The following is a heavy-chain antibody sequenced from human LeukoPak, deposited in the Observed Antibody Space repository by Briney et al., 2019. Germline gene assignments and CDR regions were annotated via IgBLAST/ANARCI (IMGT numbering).Heavy chain of an antibody. CDR2: IYYSGST. V-gene: IGHV4-39*07. D-gene: IGHD1-7*01. J-gene: IGHJ3*02. Sequence: PSETLSLTCTVSGGSISSSSYYWGWIRQPPGKGLEWIGGIYYSGSTYYNPSLKSRVTISVDTSKNQFSLKLSSVTAADTAVYYCARHPQTGTTGSGAFDIWGQGAMVTVSS. CDR3: ARHPQTGTTGSGAFDI. CDR1: GGSISSSSYY.